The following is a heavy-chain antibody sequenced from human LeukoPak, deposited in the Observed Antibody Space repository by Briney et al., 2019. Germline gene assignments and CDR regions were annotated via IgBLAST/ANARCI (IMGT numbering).Heavy chain of an antibody. D-gene: IGHD3-3*01. CDR2: ITSSSSYI. CDR1: GFTFSSYS. Sequence: GGSLRLSCAASGFTFSSYSMNWVRQAPGKGLEWVSSITSSSSYIYYADSMKGRFTISRDNAKNSLYLQMNSLRAEDTAVYYCARGRARITIFGVVVGDAFDIWGQGTMVTVSS. CDR3: ARGRARITIFGVVVGDAFDI. J-gene: IGHJ3*02. V-gene: IGHV3-21*01.